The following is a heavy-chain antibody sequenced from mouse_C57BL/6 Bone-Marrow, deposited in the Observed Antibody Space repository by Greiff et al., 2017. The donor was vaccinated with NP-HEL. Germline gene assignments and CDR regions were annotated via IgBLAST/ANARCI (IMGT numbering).Heavy chain of an antibody. V-gene: IGHV5-6*01. CDR3: ARHYGHY. J-gene: IGHJ2*01. CDR1: GFTFSSYG. CDR2: ISSGGSYT. D-gene: IGHD1-2*01. Sequence: EVQLVESGGDLVKPGGSLKLSCAASGFTFSSYGMSWVRQTPDKRLEWVATISSGGSYTYYPDSVKGRFTISRDNAKNTLYLQMSSRKSEDTAMYYCARHYGHYWGQGTTLTVSS.